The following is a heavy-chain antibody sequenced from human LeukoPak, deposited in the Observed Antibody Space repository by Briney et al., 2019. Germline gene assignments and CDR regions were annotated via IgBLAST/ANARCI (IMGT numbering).Heavy chain of an antibody. D-gene: IGHD6-19*01. CDR1: GFTFSSYS. CDR2: ISSSSSYI. V-gene: IGHV3-21*01. J-gene: IGHJ5*02. CDR3: ARDSSGINWFDP. Sequence: PGGSLRLSCAASGFTFSSYSMNWVRQAPGKGLGWVSSISSSSSYIYYADSAKGRFTISRDNAKNSLYLQMNSLRAEDTAVYYCARDSSGINWFDPWGQGTLVTVSS.